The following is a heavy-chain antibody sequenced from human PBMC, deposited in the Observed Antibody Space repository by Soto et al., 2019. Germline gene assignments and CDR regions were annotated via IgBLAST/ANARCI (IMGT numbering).Heavy chain of an antibody. V-gene: IGHV3-11*01. CDR2: ISSSGSTI. CDR1: VFTFSDYY. D-gene: IGHD3-22*01. CDR3: ARDLVYYDSSGYYPPGY. Sequence: GSLRLSCAASVFTFSDYYMSWIRQAPGKGLEWVSYISSSGSTIYYADSVKGRFTISRDNAKNSLYLQMNSLRAEDTAVYYCARDLVYYDSSGYYPPGYWGQATLVTVSS. J-gene: IGHJ4*02.